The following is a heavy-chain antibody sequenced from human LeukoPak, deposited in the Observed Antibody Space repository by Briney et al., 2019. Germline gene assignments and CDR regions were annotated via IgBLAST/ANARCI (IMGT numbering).Heavy chain of an antibody. J-gene: IGHJ5*02. CDR1: GFTFSNYA. CDR3: AKCSGGNCYHSDDH. D-gene: IGHD2-15*01. Sequence: GGSLRLSCAASGFTFSNYAMHWVRQAPGKGLEWVAVISYDGSNKYYADSVKGRFTISRDNSKNTLYLQMNSLRAEDTAVYYCAKCSGGNCYHSDDHWGQGTLVTVSP. CDR2: ISYDGSNK. V-gene: IGHV3-30-3*02.